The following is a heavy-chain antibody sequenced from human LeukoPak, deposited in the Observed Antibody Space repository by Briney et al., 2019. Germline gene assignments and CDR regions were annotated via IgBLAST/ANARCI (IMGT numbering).Heavy chain of an antibody. D-gene: IGHD6-19*01. CDR2: VVYRGTT. V-gene: IGHV4-39*01. J-gene: IGHJ3*02. CDR3: ARSTQQWLVRVTGAFDI. Sequence: PSETLSLTCTVSGGSIGSGTPYWGWVRQPPGKCLQWIASVVYRGTTFYSPSLKRRVTVSIDTSKNQFSLKLNSVTAADTAVYYCARSTQQWLVRVTGAFDIWGQGTMVTVSS. CDR1: GGSIGSGTPY.